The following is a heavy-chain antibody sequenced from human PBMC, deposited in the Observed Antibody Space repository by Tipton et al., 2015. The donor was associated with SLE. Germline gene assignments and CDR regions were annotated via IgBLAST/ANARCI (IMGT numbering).Heavy chain of an antibody. CDR3: ARGLKNSNYYYYYYMDV. D-gene: IGHD2/OR15-2a*01. J-gene: IGHJ6*03. V-gene: IGHV4-59*01. CDR1: GGFFSGYY. CDR2: ISDSGNT. Sequence: TLSLTCAVYGGFFSGYYWTWIRQPPGKGLEWIGFISDSGNTKYSPSFKSRVTISVDTSKNQFSLKLSSVTAADTAVYYCARGLKNSNYYYYYYMDVWGKGTTVTVSS.